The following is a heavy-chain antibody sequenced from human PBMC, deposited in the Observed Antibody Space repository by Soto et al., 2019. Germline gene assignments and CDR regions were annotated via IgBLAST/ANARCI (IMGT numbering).Heavy chain of an antibody. CDR3: ARVPRGVYYGMDV. D-gene: IGHD3-10*01. CDR2: INPNSGTT. V-gene: IGHV1-2*04. Sequence: QVQLVQSGAEVKKPGASVKVSCKASGYTFTDYDMHWVRQAPGQRLEWMGWINPNSGTTNYAQKFQGWVTMTRATSITTVYMEVSRLRSDDTAVYYCARVPRGVYYGMDVWGQGTTVTVSS. J-gene: IGHJ6*02. CDR1: GYTFTDYD.